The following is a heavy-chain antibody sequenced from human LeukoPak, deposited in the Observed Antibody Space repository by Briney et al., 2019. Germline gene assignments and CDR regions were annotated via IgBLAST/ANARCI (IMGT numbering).Heavy chain of an antibody. V-gene: IGHV3-53*01. CDR2: IYSGGST. CDR3: AREDNYYYYGMDV. Sequence: GGSLRLSCAASGFTVSSNYMSWVRQAPGKGLEWVSVIYSGGSTYYADSVKGRFTISRDNSKNTLYLQMNSLRAEDTAVYCCAREDNYYYYGMDVWGQGTTVTVSS. CDR1: GFTVSSNY. J-gene: IGHJ6*02.